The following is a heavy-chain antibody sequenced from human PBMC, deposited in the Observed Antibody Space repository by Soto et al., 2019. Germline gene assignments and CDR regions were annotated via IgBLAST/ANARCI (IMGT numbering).Heavy chain of an antibody. D-gene: IGHD1-26*01. V-gene: IGHV4-39*01. Sequence: SETLSLTCTVSGGSISSSSYYWGWIRQPPGKGLEWIGSIYYSGSTYYNPSLKSRVTMSVDTSKNQFSLKLSSVTAADTAVYYCARQDGRELQLSIDYWGQGTLVTV. CDR3: ARQDGRELQLSIDY. CDR1: GGSISSSSYY. J-gene: IGHJ4*02. CDR2: IYYSGST.